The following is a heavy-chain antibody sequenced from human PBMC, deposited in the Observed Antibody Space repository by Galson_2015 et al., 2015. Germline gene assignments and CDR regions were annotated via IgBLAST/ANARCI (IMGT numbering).Heavy chain of an antibody. V-gene: IGHV5-51*01. J-gene: IGHJ6*03. CDR1: GYSFTSYW. CDR3: ARHRGSIAARPSVFGYYMDV. Sequence: QSGAEVKKPGESLKISCKGSGYSFTSYWIGWVRQMPGKGLEWMGIICPGDSDTRYSPSFQGQVTISADKSISTAYLQWSSLKASDTAMYYCARHRGSIAARPSVFGYYMDVWGKGTTVTVSS. D-gene: IGHD6-6*01. CDR2: ICPGDSDT.